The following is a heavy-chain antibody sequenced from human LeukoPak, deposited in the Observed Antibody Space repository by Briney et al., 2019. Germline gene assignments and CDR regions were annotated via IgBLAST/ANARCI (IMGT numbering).Heavy chain of an antibody. J-gene: IGHJ4*02. V-gene: IGHV3-48*01. CDR1: GFTFSSYS. CDR3: ARDPYDSSGHFDY. CDR2: ISSSSSSTI. Sequence: GGSLRLSCAASGFTFSSYSMNWVRQAPGKGLEWVSYISSSSSSTIYYADSVKGRFTISRDNAKNSLYLQMNSLRAEDTAVYYCARDPYDSSGHFDYWGQGTLVTVSS. D-gene: IGHD3-22*01.